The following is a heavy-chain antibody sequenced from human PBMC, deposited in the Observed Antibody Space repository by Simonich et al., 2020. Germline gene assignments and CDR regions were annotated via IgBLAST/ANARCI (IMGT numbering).Heavy chain of an antibody. CDR3: ARSAGSTGDFDY. V-gene: IGHV1-2*02. CDR1: GYTFTGYY. Sequence: QVQLVQSGAEVKKPGASVKVSCKASGYTFTGYYMHWVRQAPGQGLEGMGWINPTCGGTNYAQKFQGRATMTRDTSISTAYMELSRLRSDDTAVYYCARSAGSTGDFDYWGQGTLVTVSS. D-gene: IGHD7-27*01. J-gene: IGHJ4*02. CDR2: INPTCGGT.